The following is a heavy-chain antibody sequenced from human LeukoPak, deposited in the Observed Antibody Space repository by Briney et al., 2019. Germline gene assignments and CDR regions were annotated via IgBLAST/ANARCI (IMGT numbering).Heavy chain of an antibody. Sequence: SGGSLRLSCAASGFTFSSYSMNWVRQAPGKGLEWVSYISSSSSTIYYADSVKGRFTISRDNAKNSLYLQMNSLRAEDTAVYYCARVEFGYITGTTNYYYYMDVWGKGTTVTVSS. D-gene: IGHD1-7*01. CDR1: GFTFSSYS. V-gene: IGHV3-48*04. CDR3: ARVEFGYITGTTNYYYYMDV. CDR2: ISSSSSTI. J-gene: IGHJ6*03.